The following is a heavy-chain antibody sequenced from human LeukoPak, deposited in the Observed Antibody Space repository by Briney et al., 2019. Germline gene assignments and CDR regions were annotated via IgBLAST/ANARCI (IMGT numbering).Heavy chain of an antibody. J-gene: IGHJ6*02. CDR1: GFTFSRYS. V-gene: IGHV3-48*04. D-gene: IGHD3-16*02. CDR2: ISSGSSNI. CDR3: ARSYRYYGMDA. Sequence: GGSLRLSCAASGFTFSRYSMNWVRQAPGKGMECVSYISSGSSNIYYEDSVKGRFTISRDNAKNSLYLQVDSLRAEDTAVYYCARSYRYYGMDAWGQGTTVTVSS.